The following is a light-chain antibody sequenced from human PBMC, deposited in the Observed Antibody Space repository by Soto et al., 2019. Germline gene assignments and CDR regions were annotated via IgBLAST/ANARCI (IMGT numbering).Light chain of an antibody. CDR1: QSVSSSY. V-gene: IGKV3-20*01. J-gene: IGKJ5*01. CDR2: AAS. CDR3: QQYGSPIT. Sequence: EIVLTQSPGTLSLSPGERATLSCRASQSVSSSYLAWYQQKPGQAPRLLIYAASSRATGIPDRFSGSGSGTDFTLTISRLEPEDFAVYYCQQYGSPITXGQGTRLEIK.